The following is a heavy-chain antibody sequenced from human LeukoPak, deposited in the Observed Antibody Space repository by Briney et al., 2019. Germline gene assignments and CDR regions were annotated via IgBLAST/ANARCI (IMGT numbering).Heavy chain of an antibody. Sequence: SETLSLTCAVSGGSISSSNWWSWVRQPPGKGLEWIGEIYHSGSTNYNPSLKSRVTISVDKSKNQFSLKLSSVTAADTAVYYCARGLSSSWPCFDYWGQGTLVTVSS. V-gene: IGHV4-4*02. CDR2: IYHSGST. CDR1: GGSISSSNW. CDR3: ARGLSSSWPCFDY. D-gene: IGHD6-13*01. J-gene: IGHJ4*02.